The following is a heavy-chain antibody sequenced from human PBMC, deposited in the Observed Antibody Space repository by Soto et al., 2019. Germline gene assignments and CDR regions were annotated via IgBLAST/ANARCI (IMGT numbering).Heavy chain of an antibody. V-gene: IGHV3-21*01. Sequence: GGSLRLSCAASGFTFSSYSMNWVRQAPGKGLEWVSSISSSSSYIYYADSVKGRFTISRDNASNSLYLQMNSLRAEDTAVYYCAGGAGDYCSSSYFDYWGQGTLVTVSS. CDR3: AGGAGDYCSSSYFDY. CDR2: ISSSSSYI. D-gene: IGHD6-6*01. CDR1: GFTFSSYS. J-gene: IGHJ4*02.